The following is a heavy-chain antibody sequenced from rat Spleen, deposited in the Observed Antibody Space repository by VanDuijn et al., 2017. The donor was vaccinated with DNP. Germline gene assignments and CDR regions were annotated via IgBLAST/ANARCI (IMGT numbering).Heavy chain of an antibody. J-gene: IGHJ2*01. CDR3: AKGPNYGGYSDFFDY. D-gene: IGHD1-11*01. V-gene: IGHV4-2*01. CDR2: IKKDSSTI. CDR1: GFNFNDYW. Sequence: EVKLVESGGGLVQPGRSLKLSCAASGFNFNDYWMGWVRQAPGEGLGWIGQIKKDSSTINYTPSLKDKFTISRDNAQNTLYLQMSKLGSEDTAIYHCAKGPNYGGYSDFFDYWGQGVMVTVSS.